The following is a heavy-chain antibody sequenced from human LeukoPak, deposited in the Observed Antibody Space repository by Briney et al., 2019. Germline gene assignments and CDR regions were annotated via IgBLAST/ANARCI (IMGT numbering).Heavy chain of an antibody. J-gene: IGHJ4*02. V-gene: IGHV1-69*02. CDR3: ASECSSTSCYGPWFDY. Sequence: SVKVSCKASGGTFSSYTISWVRQAPGQGLEWMGRIIPILGIANYAQKFQGRVTITADKSTSTAYMELSSLRSEDTAVYYCASECSSTSCYGPWFDYWGQGTLVTVSS. CDR2: IIPILGIA. D-gene: IGHD2-2*01. CDR1: GGTFSSYT.